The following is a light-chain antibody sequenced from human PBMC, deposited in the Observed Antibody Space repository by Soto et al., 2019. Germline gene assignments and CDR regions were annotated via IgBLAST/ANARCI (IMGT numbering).Light chain of an antibody. Sequence: QTVVTQEPSFSVSPGGTVTLTCGLSSGSVSTTSYPSWYQQTPGQAPRTLIYSTNVRSSGVPDRFSGSIDSSSNSASLTISGLKPEDEADYYCQSSQDDFWVFGGGTKVTVL. CDR3: QSSQDDFWV. J-gene: IGLJ3*02. CDR1: SGSVSTTSY. V-gene: IGLV8-61*01. CDR2: STN.